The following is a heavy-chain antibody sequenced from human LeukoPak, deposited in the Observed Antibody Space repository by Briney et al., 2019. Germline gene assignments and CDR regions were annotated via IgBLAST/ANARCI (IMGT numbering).Heavy chain of an antibody. Sequence: GGSLRLSCAASGFTFSTYAMSWVRQAPGQGLEWVSTITGTGGSTYYADSVKGRFTISRDNSKNTLYLQMNSLRAEDTAVYYCARDSYGDFSFDYWGHGTLVTVSS. J-gene: IGHJ4*01. CDR1: GFTFSTYA. CDR3: ARDSYGDFSFDY. D-gene: IGHD4-17*01. CDR2: ITGTGGST. V-gene: IGHV3-23*01.